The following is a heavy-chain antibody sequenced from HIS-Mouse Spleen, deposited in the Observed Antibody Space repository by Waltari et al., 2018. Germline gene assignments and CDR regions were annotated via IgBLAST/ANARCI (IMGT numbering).Heavy chain of an antibody. CDR2: IYYSGST. CDR3: ARVGSSSSPGDY. CDR1: GGSNSSYD. D-gene: IGHD6-6*01. Sequence: QVQLQESGPGLVKPSETLSLPCTVSGGSNSSYDWSWIRQPPGKGLEWIGYIYYSGSTNYNPSLKSRVTISVDTSKNQFSLKLSSVTAADTAVYYCARVGSSSSPGDYWGQGTLVTVSS. J-gene: IGHJ4*02. V-gene: IGHV4-59*01.